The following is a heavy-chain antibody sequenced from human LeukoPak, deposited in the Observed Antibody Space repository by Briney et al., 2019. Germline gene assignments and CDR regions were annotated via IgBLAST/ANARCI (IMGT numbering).Heavy chain of an antibody. D-gene: IGHD3-3*01. CDR1: GFTFSSYG. CDR3: AKIPLYYDFWSGYYPGEDY. J-gene: IGHJ4*02. CDR2: IWYNGGNK. V-gene: IGHV3-33*06. Sequence: GGSLRLSCAASGFTFSSYGMHWVRQAPGKGLEWVAVIWYNGGNKNYADSVKGRFTISRDNSKDTLYLQMNSLRAEDTTVYYCAKIPLYYDFWSGYYPGEDYWGQGTLVTVSS.